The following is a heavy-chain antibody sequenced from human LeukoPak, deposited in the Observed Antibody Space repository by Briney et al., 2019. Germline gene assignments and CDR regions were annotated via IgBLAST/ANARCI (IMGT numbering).Heavy chain of an antibody. CDR2: ISGGGGST. V-gene: IGHV3-23*01. CDR3: AKDAEYRSPGVAYYYYMDV. CDR1: GFTFCTYT. D-gene: IGHD6-6*01. J-gene: IGHJ6*03. Sequence: GGYLTLYCAASGFTFCTYTLRRDAPAQGLGWMGGSTISGGGGSTYYVDSVNGRFTISRDNSKNTLYLQMNSLRAEDTAVYYCAKDAEYRSPGVAYYYYMDVWGKGTTVTVSS.